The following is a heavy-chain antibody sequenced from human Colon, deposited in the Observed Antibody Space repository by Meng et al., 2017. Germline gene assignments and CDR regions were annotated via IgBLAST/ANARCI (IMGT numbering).Heavy chain of an antibody. CDR1: GYTFTGYY. V-gene: IGHV1-2*06. Sequence: QVHLWQSGAEVKKPGASVKVSCKASGYTFTGYYIHWLRQAPGQGLEWMGRINPNNGGTNYGHNFQGRVTMTRDTSISTVYMELSSLRSDDTAIYYCTRDRRYCGGDCDQENWFDPWGQGTLVTVSS. J-gene: IGHJ5*02. CDR3: TRDRRYCGGDCDQENWFDP. D-gene: IGHD2-21*02. CDR2: INPNNGGT.